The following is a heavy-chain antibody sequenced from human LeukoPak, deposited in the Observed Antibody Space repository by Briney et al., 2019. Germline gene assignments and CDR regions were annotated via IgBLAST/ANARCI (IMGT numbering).Heavy chain of an antibody. D-gene: IGHD1-1*01. CDR2: IYPGDSDT. Sequence: GESLKISCKGSGYSFTSYWIGWVRQMPGKGLEWMGIIYPGDSDTRYSPSFQGQVTISADKSISTAYLQWSNLKASDTAMYYCARFTNYYYYYMDVWGKGTTVTVSS. CDR3: ARFTNYYYYYMDV. CDR1: GYSFTSYW. V-gene: IGHV5-51*01. J-gene: IGHJ6*03.